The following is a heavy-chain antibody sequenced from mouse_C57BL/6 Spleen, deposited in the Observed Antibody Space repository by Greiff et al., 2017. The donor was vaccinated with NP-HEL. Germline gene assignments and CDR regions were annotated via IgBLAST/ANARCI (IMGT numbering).Heavy chain of an antibody. CDR3: ARGGITTVVPYAMDY. Sequence: VQLQQPGAELVKPGASVKLSCKASGYTFTSYWMHWVKQRPGQGLEWIGMIHPNSGSTNYNEKFKSKATLTVDKSSSTAYMQLSSLTSEDSAVYYCARGGITTVVPYAMDYWGQGTSVTVSS. D-gene: IGHD1-1*01. CDR1: GYTFTSYW. CDR2: IHPNSGST. V-gene: IGHV1-64*01. J-gene: IGHJ4*01.